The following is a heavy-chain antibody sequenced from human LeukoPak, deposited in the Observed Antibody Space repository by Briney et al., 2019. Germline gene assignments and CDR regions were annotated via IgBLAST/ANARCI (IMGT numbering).Heavy chain of an antibody. CDR1: GFTFSRYA. D-gene: IGHD3-10*01. CDR2: ISGSGGST. J-gene: IGHJ4*02. V-gene: IGHV3-23*01. Sequence: PGGSLRLSCAPSGFTFSRYAMSWVRQAPGRGLEWVLAISGSGGSTYYADSVKGRFTISRDNSKNTLYLQMNSLRAADTAVYYCAKDLGSGSYYIFPFDYWGQGTLVTVSS. CDR3: AKDLGSGSYYIFPFDY.